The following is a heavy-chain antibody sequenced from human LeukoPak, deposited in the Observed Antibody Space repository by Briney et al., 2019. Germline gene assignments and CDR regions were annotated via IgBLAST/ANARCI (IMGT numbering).Heavy chain of an antibody. J-gene: IGHJ3*02. CDR2: ISWNSGSI. CDR1: GFTFDDYA. CDR3: AKDIGFGKAVAYAFDI. Sequence: PGGSLRLSCAASGFTFDDYAMHWVRQAPGKGLEWVSGISWNSGSIGYADSVKGRFTISRDNAKNSLYLQMNSLRAEDTALYYCAKDIGFGKAVAYAFDIWGQGTMVTVSS. V-gene: IGHV3-9*01. D-gene: IGHD6-19*01.